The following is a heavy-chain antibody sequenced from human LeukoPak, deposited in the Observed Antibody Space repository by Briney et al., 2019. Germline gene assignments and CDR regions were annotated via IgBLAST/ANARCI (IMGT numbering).Heavy chain of an antibody. V-gene: IGHV3-23*01. Sequence: GGSLRLSCTASGLTFSNYAMSWVRQAPGKGLEWVSAISGSGGSTYYADSVKGRFTISRDNSKNTLYLQMNSLRAEDTAVYYCAKDLPMVYAEYYIDYWGQGTLVTVSS. J-gene: IGHJ4*02. D-gene: IGHD2-8*01. CDR2: ISGSGGST. CDR3: AKDLPMVYAEYYIDY. CDR1: GLTFSNYA.